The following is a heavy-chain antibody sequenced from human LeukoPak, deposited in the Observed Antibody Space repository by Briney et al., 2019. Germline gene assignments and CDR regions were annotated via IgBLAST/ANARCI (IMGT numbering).Heavy chain of an antibody. CDR1: GFTFSDAW. J-gene: IGHJ4*02. D-gene: IGHD1-26*01. CDR2: IKSRNRGETV. CDR3: TTDGSTTLSNTFDY. V-gene: IGHV3-15*01. Sequence: GGSLRLSCAASGFTFSDAWMNWVRLAPGKGLEWVGRIKSRNRGETVDYAAPVKGRLTISRDDSKTTVYLQMNSLKTEDTAIYYCTTDGSTTLSNTFDYWGQGTLVTVSS.